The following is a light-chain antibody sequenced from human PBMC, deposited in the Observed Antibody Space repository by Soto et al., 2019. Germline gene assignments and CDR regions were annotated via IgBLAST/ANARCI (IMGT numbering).Light chain of an antibody. CDR3: QQYYGHPPT. CDR1: QSVLYNSNNKTY. J-gene: IGKJ5*01. CDR2: WAS. V-gene: IGKV4-1*01. Sequence: DIVMTQSPDSLAVSLGERATINCKSSQSVLYNSNNKTYLAWYQQKPGQTPNLLIYWASTRKSGVPDRFSGSVSGRDFTLTISSLQAEDVAVYYCQQYYGHPPTFGQGTRLEIK.